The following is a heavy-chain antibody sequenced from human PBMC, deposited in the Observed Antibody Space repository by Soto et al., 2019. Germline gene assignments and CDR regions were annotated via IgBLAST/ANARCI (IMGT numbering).Heavy chain of an antibody. CDR1: GFTLSDHW. D-gene: IGHD6-19*01. CDR3: AAVSGPFYNWFAP. Sequence: GGSLRLSCVGSGFTLSDHWMSWVRQAPGKGLEWVANMRQEENGDSYVDSVRGRFTISRDDAKSSLYLQMNSLRVEDTAVYYCAAVSGPFYNWFAPWGQGTLVTVSS. CDR2: MRQEENGD. J-gene: IGHJ5*02. V-gene: IGHV3-7*05.